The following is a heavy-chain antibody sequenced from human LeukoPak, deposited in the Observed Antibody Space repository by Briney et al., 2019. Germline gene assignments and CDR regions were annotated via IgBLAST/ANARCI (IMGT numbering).Heavy chain of an antibody. Sequence: PGGSLRLSCAASGFGVSSNYMTWIRQAPGKGLEWVSVIYRGGDTFYADSVRGRFTISRDNSKNTLYLQMNSLRAEDSAVYYCARDRAGYCSGTSCPWGQGTLVTVSS. D-gene: IGHD2-2*03. J-gene: IGHJ5*02. V-gene: IGHV3-53*01. CDR2: IYRGGDT. CDR3: ARDRAGYCSGTSCP. CDR1: GFGVSSNY.